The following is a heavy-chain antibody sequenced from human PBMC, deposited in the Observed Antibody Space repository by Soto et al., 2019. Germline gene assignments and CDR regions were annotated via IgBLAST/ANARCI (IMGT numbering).Heavy chain of an antibody. J-gene: IGHJ6*03. CDR1: GGSFSGYY. D-gene: IGHD3-10*01. CDR2: INHSGST. CDR3: ARGCFTNYYGSGSRPCYMDV. V-gene: IGHV4-34*01. Sequence: SETLSLTCAVYGGSFSGYYWSWIRQPPGKGLEWIGEINHSGSTNYNPSLKSRVTISVDTSKNQFSLKLSSVTAADTAVYYCARGCFTNYYGSGSRPCYMDVWGKGTTVTVSS.